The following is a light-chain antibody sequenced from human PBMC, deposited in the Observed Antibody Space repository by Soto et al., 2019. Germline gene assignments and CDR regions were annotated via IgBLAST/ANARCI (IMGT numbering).Light chain of an antibody. CDR1: QSINNNY. CDR2: GSS. V-gene: IGKV3-20*01. Sequence: EVVLTQSPGTLSLSPVERATLSCRGSQSINNNYLAWYQWRPGQAPRLLIYGSSDRATGMPDRFNGSGSGTDFTLAISRLELEGFGGYYRHQYGSSPPYTCGQGTKLEI. CDR3: HQYGSSPPYT. J-gene: IGKJ2*01.